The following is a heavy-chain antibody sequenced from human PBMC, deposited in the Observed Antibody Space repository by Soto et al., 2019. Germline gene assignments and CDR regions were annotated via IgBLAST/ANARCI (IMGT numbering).Heavy chain of an antibody. J-gene: IGHJ4*02. D-gene: IGHD3-10*02. CDR1: GFTFSGYW. CDR3: GRNAIFVRGLPDEY. CDR2: IKSDGSGT. V-gene: IGHV3-74*03. Sequence: PGGSLRLSCVASGFTFSGYWMHWVRQAPGKGLEWVSRIKSDGSGTTNADSVKGRFSISRDNAKNTDYLQMDSLRVEDTAVYYCGRNAIFVRGLPDEYWGQGTLVTVSS.